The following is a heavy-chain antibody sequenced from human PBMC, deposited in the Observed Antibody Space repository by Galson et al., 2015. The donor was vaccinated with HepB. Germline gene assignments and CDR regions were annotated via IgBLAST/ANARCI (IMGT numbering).Heavy chain of an antibody. CDR1: GIYITNYY. Sequence: SETLSLTCNVSGIYITNYYWSWVRQFPQKGLEWIGYIHYTGTTNYNPSLKSRVTISLDTSKNQFSLDLTSVTAADTALYYCVRDRSGPDDSWGQGILVTVSS. CDR2: IHYTGTT. J-gene: IGHJ5*01. CDR3: VRDRSGPDDS. V-gene: IGHV4-59*01.